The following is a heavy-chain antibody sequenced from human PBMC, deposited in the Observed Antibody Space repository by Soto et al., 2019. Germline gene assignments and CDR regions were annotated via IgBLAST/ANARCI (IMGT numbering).Heavy chain of an antibody. CDR2: ISSSSTYI. CDR3: ARDFGDSKGSYYYYGMDV. Sequence: EVQLVESGGGLVKPGGSLRLACAASGFTFNTYSMNWVHQAPGKGLEWVSCISSSSTYIYYADSVKGRFTISRDNAKKLLYLQMNSLRAEDTAVYYCARDFGDSKGSYYYYGMDVWGQGTTVTVSS. CDR1: GFTFNTYS. J-gene: IGHJ6*02. V-gene: IGHV3-21*01. D-gene: IGHD2-21*02.